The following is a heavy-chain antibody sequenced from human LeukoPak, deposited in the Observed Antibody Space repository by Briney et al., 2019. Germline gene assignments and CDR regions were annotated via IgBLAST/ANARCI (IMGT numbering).Heavy chain of an antibody. CDR1: GGSISSYY. CDR2: IYTSGST. J-gene: IGHJ6*03. CDR3: ARTYYDFYYYYYMDV. V-gene: IGHV4-4*09. Sequence: TSETLSLTCTVSGGSISSYYWSWIRQPPGKGLEWIGYIYTSGSTNYNPSLKSRVTISVDTSKNQFSLKLSSVTAADKAVYYCARTYYDFYYYYYMDVWGKGTRVTVSS. D-gene: IGHD3-3*01.